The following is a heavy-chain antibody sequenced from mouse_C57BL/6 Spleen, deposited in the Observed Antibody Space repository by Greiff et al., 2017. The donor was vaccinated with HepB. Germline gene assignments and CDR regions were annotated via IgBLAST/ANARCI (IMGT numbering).Heavy chain of an antibody. CDR3: ARGRAYDYVLAWFAY. D-gene: IGHD2-4*01. Sequence: EVKLQESGGGLVKPGGSLKLSCAASGFTFSSYAMSWVRQTPEKRLEWVATISDGGSYTYYPDNVKGRFTISRDNAKNNLYLQMSHLKSEDTAMYYCARGRAYDYVLAWFAYWGQGTLVTVSA. J-gene: IGHJ3*01. CDR1: GFTFSSYA. CDR2: ISDGGSYT. V-gene: IGHV5-4*03.